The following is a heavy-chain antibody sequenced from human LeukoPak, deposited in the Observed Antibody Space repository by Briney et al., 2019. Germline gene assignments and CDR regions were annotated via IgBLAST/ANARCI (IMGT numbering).Heavy chain of an antibody. Sequence: GASVKVSCKASGGTFSSYAISWVRQAPGQGLEWMGGIIPIFGTANYAQKFQGRVTITADESTSTAYMELSSLRSEDTAVYYCARDPITIFGVVISNRGQREGKYGMDVWGQGTTVTVSS. CDR3: ARDPITIFGVVISNRGQREGKYGMDV. J-gene: IGHJ6*02. CDR2: IIPIFGTA. D-gene: IGHD3-3*01. V-gene: IGHV1-69*13. CDR1: GGTFSSYA.